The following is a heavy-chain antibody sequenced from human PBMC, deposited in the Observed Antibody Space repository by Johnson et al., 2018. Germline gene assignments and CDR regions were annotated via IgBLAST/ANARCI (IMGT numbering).Heavy chain of an antibody. CDR3: ARERLERTLRGVILSLHMDV. V-gene: IGHV3-66*02. D-gene: IGHD3-10*01. Sequence: VQLVQSGGGLVQPGGSLRLSCAASGFTFSSYWMSWVRQAPGKGLEWVSVIYTGGRTYYADSVKGRFTISRDNSKNTLYLQMNSLRSEDTAVYYCARERLERTLRGVILSLHMDVWGKGTTVTVSS. CDR2: IYTGGRT. J-gene: IGHJ6*03. CDR1: GFTFSSYW.